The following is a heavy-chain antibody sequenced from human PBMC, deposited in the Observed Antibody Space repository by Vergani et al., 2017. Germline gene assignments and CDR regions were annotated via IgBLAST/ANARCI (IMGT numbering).Heavy chain of an antibody. J-gene: IGHJ5*02. CDR3: ARTSTILAVSEWFDP. V-gene: IGHV1-8*01. CDR2: MNPNSGNT. D-gene: IGHD3-3*01. CDR1: GYTFTSYD. Sequence: QVQLVQSGAEVKKPGASVKVSCKASGYTFTSYDINWVRQATGQGLEWMGLMNPNSGNTSYAQKLQGRVTMTRNNSISTAYMELSSLRSEDTAVYYCARTSTILAVSEWFDPWGQGTMVTVSS.